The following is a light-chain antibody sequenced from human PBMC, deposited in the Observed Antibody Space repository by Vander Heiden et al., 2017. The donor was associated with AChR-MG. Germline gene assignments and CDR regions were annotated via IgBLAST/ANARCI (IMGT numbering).Light chain of an antibody. CDR2: NTN. Sequence: QTVVTQEPSFSVSPGGTVTLTCGLTSGSVSTYNYPGWCPQPPGQPPRPPLYNTNPRSSGVPGRFSGSILGNKAALTITGAQADDECHYYCVLYMRSGNWVFGGGTKLTVL. CDR1: SGSVSTYNY. J-gene: IGLJ3*02. V-gene: IGLV8-61*01. CDR3: VLYMRSGNWV.